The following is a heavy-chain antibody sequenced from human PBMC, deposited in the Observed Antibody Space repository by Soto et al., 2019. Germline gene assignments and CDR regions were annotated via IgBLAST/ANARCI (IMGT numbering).Heavy chain of an antibody. CDR2: ISGSGGST. V-gene: IGHV3-23*01. D-gene: IGHD6-19*01. Sequence: GGSLRLSCAASGFSFSNYDMDWVRQAPGKGLEWVSVISGSGGSTYYADSVKGRFTISRDNSKNTLYLQMNSLRAEDTAVYYCSRRSSGWYFDYWGQGTLVTVSS. CDR1: GFSFSNYD. CDR3: SRRSSGWYFDY. J-gene: IGHJ4*02.